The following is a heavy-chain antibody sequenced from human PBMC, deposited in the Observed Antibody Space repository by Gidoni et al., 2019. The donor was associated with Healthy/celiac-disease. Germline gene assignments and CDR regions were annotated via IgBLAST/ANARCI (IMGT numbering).Heavy chain of an antibody. CDR3: AHSVDLPDDTAMIPWV. V-gene: IGHV2-5*01. Sequence: QITLKESGPTLVTPTQTLTLTCTFSGFSLSTRGVGVGWIRQPPGKALEWLALIYWNDDKRYSPSLKSRLTITKDTSKNQVVLTMTNMDPVDTATYYCAHSVDLPDDTAMIPWVWGQGTLVTVSS. CDR1: GFSLSTRGVG. CDR2: IYWNDDK. J-gene: IGHJ4*02. D-gene: IGHD5-18*01.